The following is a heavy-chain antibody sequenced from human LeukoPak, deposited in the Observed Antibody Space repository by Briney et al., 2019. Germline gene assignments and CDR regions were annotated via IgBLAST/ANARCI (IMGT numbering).Heavy chain of an antibody. J-gene: IGHJ4*02. CDR2: IKQDGSEK. V-gene: IGHV3-7*01. Sequence: PGGSLRLSCAASGFTFSSYWMSWVRQAPGKGLEWVANIKQDGSEKYYVDSVKGRFTISRDNAKNSLYLQMNSLRAEDTAVYYCARGLGYSYGPPYYWGQGTLVTVSS. CDR3: ARGLGYSYGPPYY. CDR1: GFTFSSYW. D-gene: IGHD5-18*01.